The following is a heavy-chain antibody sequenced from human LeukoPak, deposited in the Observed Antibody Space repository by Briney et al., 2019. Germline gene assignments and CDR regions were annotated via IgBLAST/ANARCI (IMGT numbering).Heavy chain of an antibody. V-gene: IGHV1-2*02. CDR1: GYSFTDYY. CDR3: ARADRLDGGPYLIGP. Sequence: ASVKVSCKTSGYSFTDYYIHWVRQAPGQGLEWMGWINPNSGGTSSAQKFQGRVTMTRDTSITTVYMEVSWLTSDDTAIYYCARADRLDGGPYLIGPWGQGTLVTVSS. D-gene: IGHD2-21*01. CDR2: INPNSGGT. J-gene: IGHJ5*02.